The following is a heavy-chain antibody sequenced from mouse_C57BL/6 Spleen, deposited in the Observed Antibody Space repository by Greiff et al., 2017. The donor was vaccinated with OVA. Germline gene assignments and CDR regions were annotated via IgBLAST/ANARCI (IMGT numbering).Heavy chain of an antibody. J-gene: IGHJ4*01. Sequence: QVQLQQPGTELVKPGASVKLSCKASGYTFTSYWMHWVKQRPGQGLEWIGNINPSNGGTNYNEKFKSKATLTVDKSSSTAYMQLSSLTSEDSAVYYGARWGQLRLRAMDYWGQGTSVTVSS. CDR2: INPSNGGT. CDR3: ARWGQLRLRAMDY. CDR1: GYTFTSYW. D-gene: IGHD3-2*02. V-gene: IGHV1-53*01.